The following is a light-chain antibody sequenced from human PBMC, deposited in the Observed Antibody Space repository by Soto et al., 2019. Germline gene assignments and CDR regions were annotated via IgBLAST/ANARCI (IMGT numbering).Light chain of an antibody. Sequence: EIVLTQSPGTLSLSPGERATLSCRASQSISSSYLAWYQQKPGQAPRPLIYGASSRVTGIPDRFSGSGSGTDLTLTISRLEPEGFAVYYWQQYVSSPWTFGQGTKVEIK. CDR3: QQYVSSPWT. V-gene: IGKV3-20*01. J-gene: IGKJ1*01. CDR1: QSISSSY. CDR2: GAS.